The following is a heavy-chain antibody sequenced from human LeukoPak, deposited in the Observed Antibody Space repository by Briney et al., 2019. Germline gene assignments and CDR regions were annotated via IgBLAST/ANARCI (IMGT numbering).Heavy chain of an antibody. CDR1: GYTFTDHY. CDR2: INPKSCAT. Sequence: SVKVSCKGSGYTFTDHYMHWVRQAPGQGLEWMAKINPKSCATAYAYRFQGTVTLTRDTSIITVYMELRTLRSGATAVYYCARASDYGDYIDYWGQGTLVTVSS. D-gene: IGHD4-17*01. V-gene: IGHV1-2*07. J-gene: IGHJ4*02. CDR3: ARASDYGDYIDY.